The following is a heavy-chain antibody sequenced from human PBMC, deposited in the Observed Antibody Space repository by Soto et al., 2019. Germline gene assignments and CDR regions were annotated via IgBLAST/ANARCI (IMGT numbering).Heavy chain of an antibody. J-gene: IGHJ2*01. CDR2: IGPYIGKT. D-gene: IGHD6-19*01. Sequence: QGQLVQSGAEVRKPGASVKVSCQASGYIFNNYGLSWVRQVPGQGLEWVGWIGPYIGKTDYAQKFRDRVTMXXXXXXXXXXXXXXXXXXXXXXXXYXARCYCSVGSCFTCWHFDLWGRGTLVTVSS. CDR1: GYIFNNYG. CDR3: ARCYCSVGSCFTCWHFDL. V-gene: IGHV1-18*01.